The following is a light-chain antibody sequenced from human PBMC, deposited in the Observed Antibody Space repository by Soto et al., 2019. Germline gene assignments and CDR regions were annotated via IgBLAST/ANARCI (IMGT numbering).Light chain of an antibody. V-gene: IGKV3-15*01. CDR1: QCVTTN. CDR2: DDS. CDR3: RQHNNWPLS. J-gene: IGKJ5*01. Sequence: EILMTQSPATLSVSPGERVTLSCRAGQCVTTNFAWYQQKSGQSARILIYDDSSRATGVPSGFSGTGSETDFSLPISGLQSDDSAIYFYRQHNNWPLSFGQGTRLEIK.